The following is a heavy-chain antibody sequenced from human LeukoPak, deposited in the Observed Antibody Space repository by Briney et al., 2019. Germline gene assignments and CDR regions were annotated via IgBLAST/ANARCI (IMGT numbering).Heavy chain of an antibody. D-gene: IGHD3-10*01. Sequence: SETLSRTCTVSGGSISSYYWSWIRQPPGKGLEWIGYIYYSGSTNYNPSLKSRVTISVDTSKNQFSLKLSSVTAADTAVYYCARVGSGVRFDPWGQGTLVTVSS. J-gene: IGHJ5*02. CDR3: ARVGSGVRFDP. V-gene: IGHV4-59*01. CDR1: GGSISSYY. CDR2: IYYSGST.